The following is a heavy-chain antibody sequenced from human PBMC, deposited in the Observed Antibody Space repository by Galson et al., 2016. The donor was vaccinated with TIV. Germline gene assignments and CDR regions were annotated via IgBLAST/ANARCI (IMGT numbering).Heavy chain of an antibody. D-gene: IGHD5-18*01. CDR2: IIPLFGIA. CDR1: GGTFSGYV. Sequence: SVKVSCKASGGTFSGYVFNWVRLAPGQGLEWMGGIIPLFGIANYAQKFQDRVTITADDSTSTAYMELNSLRSGDTAVYNCASDRNTALDTYHYYYGMDVWGQGTTVTVSS. CDR3: ASDRNTALDTYHYYYGMDV. J-gene: IGHJ6*02. V-gene: IGHV1-69*13.